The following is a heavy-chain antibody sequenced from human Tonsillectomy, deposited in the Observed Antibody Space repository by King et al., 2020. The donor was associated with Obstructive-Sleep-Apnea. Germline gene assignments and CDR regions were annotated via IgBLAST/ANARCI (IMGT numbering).Heavy chain of an antibody. CDR2: INHIGST. CDR1: GGSFSDFY. D-gene: IGHD6-13*01. CDR3: ARLMAAAGTNYYYDMDV. Sequence: VQLQQWGAGLLKPSETLSLTCAVYGGSFSDFYWSWIRQPPGKGLEWIGEINHIGSTNYNPSLKSRVTISVDTSKIQCSLKLSSVTAADTAAYYCARLMAAAGTNYYYDMDVWGQGTTVTVSS. V-gene: IGHV4-34*01. J-gene: IGHJ6*02.